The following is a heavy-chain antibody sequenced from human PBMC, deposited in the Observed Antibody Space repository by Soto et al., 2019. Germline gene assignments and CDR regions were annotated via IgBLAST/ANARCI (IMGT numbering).Heavy chain of an antibody. CDR1: GYTFTGYY. D-gene: IGHD6-13*01. Sequence: GASVKVSCKASGYTFTGYYMHWVRQAPGQGLEWMGWINPNSGGTNYAQKFQGWVTMTRDTSISTAYMELSRLRSDDTAVYYCARGESSSWYIVRNWFDPWGKGTLVTFPP. CDR2: INPNSGGT. CDR3: ARGESSSWYIVRNWFDP. J-gene: IGHJ5*02. V-gene: IGHV1-2*04.